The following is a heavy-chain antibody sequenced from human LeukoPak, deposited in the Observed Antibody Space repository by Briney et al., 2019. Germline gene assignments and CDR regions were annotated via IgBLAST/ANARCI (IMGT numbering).Heavy chain of an antibody. V-gene: IGHV1-24*01. D-gene: IGHD6-19*01. CDR3: ASVPRYSSGQRGAFDI. Sequence: ASVKVSCKVSGYTLTELSMHWVRRAPGKGLEWMGGFDPEDGETIYAQEFQGRVTMTEDTSTDTAYMELSSLRSEDTAVYYCASVPRYSSGQRGAFDIWGQGTMVTVSS. J-gene: IGHJ3*02. CDR1: GYTLTELS. CDR2: FDPEDGET.